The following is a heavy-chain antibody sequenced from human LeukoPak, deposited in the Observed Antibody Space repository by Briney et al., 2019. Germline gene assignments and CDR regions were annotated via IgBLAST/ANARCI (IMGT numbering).Heavy chain of an antibody. CDR2: MNPNSGNT. CDR3: ARAYSSGLIAY. D-gene: IGHD6-19*01. V-gene: IGHV1-8*01. CDR1: GYTFTSYY. Sequence: ASVKVSCKASGYTFTSYYISWVRQATGQGLGWMGWMNPNSGNTGYAQRSQGRVTITRNTSIRTAYTELSSLRCEDTAVYYGARAYSSGLIAYWGQGTRVTVSS. J-gene: IGHJ4*02.